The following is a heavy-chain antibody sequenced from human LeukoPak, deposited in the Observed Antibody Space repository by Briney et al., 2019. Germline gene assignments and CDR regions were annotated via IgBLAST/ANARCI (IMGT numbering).Heavy chain of an antibody. Sequence: GGSLRLSCAASGFTFSSYGMHWVRQAPGKGLEWVAVIWYDGSNKYYADSVKGRFTISRDNSKNTLYLQMNSLRAEDTAVYYCAREGLAPSGSCRSYYFDYWGQGTLVTVSS. CDR2: IWYDGSNK. CDR3: AREGLAPSGSCRSYYFDY. D-gene: IGHD1-26*01. J-gene: IGHJ4*02. V-gene: IGHV3-33*01. CDR1: GFTFSSYG.